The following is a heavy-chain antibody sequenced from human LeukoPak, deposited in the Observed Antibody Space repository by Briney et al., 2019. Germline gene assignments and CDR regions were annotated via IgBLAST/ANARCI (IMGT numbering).Heavy chain of an antibody. CDR2: IIPILGIA. CDR1: GGTFSSYA. D-gene: IGHD6-13*01. CDR3: ARTGLRLAAAESYYYYGMDV. Sequence: ASVKVSCKASGGTFSSYAISWVRQAPGQGLEWMGRIIPILGIANYAQKFQGRVTITADKSTSTAYMELSSLRSEDTAVYYCARTGLRLAAAESYYYYGMDVWGQGTTVTVSS. V-gene: IGHV1-69*04. J-gene: IGHJ6*02.